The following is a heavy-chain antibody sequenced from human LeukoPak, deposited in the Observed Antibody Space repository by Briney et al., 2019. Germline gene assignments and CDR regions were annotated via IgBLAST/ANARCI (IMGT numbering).Heavy chain of an antibody. Sequence: GASVKVSCKASGYTFTSYGISWVRQAPGQGLEWMGWISAYNGNTNYARKLQGRVTVNTDTYTSTDYMELRSLTSGDTAVYYCTRDRLDYCSSTSCYPYYYDYMDVWGKGTTVTVSS. J-gene: IGHJ6*03. D-gene: IGHD2-2*01. CDR2: ISAYNGNT. CDR3: TRDRLDYCSSTSCYPYYYDYMDV. CDR1: GYTFTSYG. V-gene: IGHV1-18*01.